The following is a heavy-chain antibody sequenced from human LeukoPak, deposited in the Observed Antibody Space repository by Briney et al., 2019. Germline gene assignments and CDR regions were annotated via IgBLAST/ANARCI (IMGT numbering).Heavy chain of an antibody. Sequence: GGSLRLSCAASGFTFSSYSMNWVHQAPGKGLEWVSYISSSSSTIYYADSVKGRFTISRDNAKNSLYLQMNSLRAEDTAVYHCARDRGYSGYDCIDYWGQGTLVTVSS. J-gene: IGHJ4*02. CDR2: ISSSSSTI. CDR1: GFTFSSYS. V-gene: IGHV3-48*04. D-gene: IGHD5-12*01. CDR3: ARDRGYSGYDCIDY.